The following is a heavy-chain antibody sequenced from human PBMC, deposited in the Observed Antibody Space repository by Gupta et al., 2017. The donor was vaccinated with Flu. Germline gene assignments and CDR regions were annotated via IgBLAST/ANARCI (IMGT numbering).Heavy chain of an antibody. J-gene: IGHJ6*02. CDR3: TIPGTTAVDYYGMDV. D-gene: IGHD4-4*01. Sequence: EVQLVESGGGLVKPGGSLRLSCAASGFSFSNAYMSWVRQAPGMGLEWVGRIKRKNDGEKTEYDEPGKGRFTISRDDSKNTLYLQLKSLKTEETAVYYCTIPGTTAVDYYGMDVGGQGTTVTVSS. V-gene: IGHV3-15*01. CDR2: IKRKNDGEKT. CDR1: GFSFSNAY.